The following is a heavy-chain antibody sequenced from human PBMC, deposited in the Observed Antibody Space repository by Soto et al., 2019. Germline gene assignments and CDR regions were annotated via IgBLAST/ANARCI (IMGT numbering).Heavy chain of an antibody. D-gene: IGHD6-19*01. V-gene: IGHV3-48*02. CDR3: ARDSPPGWHFDY. CDR2: ISSSSSTI. CDR1: GFTFSTYS. J-gene: IGHJ4*02. Sequence: EAHLVESGGGFLQPGGSLRLSCAASGFTFSTYSMNWVRQAPGKGLEWISYISSSSSTIYYADSVQGRFTISRDNAKNSLYLQMNSLRDEDTAVYCCARDSPPGWHFDYWGQGTLVTVSS.